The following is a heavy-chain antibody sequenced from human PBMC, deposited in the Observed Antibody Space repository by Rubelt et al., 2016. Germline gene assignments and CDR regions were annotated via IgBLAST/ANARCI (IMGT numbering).Heavy chain of an antibody. Sequence: PGGSLRLSCAASGFTVSNSYIHWVRQAPGKGLEWVSVLYSGGAAYYAGSVKGRFTISRDSSKNTLYLQMDSLRAEDTAVYYCASAQLGDYYYGMDVWGQGTTVTVSS. CDR1: GFTVSNSY. CDR3: ASAQLGDYYYGMDV. D-gene: IGHD6-6*01. V-gene: IGHV3-66*01. J-gene: IGHJ6*02. CDR2: LYSGGAA.